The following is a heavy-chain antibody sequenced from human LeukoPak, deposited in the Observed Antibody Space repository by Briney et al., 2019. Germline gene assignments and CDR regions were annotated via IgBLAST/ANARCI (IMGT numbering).Heavy chain of an antibody. Sequence: GGSLRLSCAASGFTVSSNHMNWVRQAPGKGLEWVSVIFSGGDTSYADSVKGRFTISRDSSKNTLFLQMNSLTPEDTAVYYCMRQGLGGAGRWGLGTLVTVSS. CDR3: MRQGLGGAGR. CDR2: IFSGGDT. D-gene: IGHD6-19*01. V-gene: IGHV3-66*02. J-gene: IGHJ4*02. CDR1: GFTVSSNH.